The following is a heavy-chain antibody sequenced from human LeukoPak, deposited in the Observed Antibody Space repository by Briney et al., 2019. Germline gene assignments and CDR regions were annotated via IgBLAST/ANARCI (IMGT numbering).Heavy chain of an antibody. CDR1: GYSFTSHY. D-gene: IGHD5-18*01. V-gene: IGHV1-46*01. Sequence: ASVKVSCKASGYSFTSHYMHWVRQAPGQGLEWMGVINPRGTSTIYAEKFQGRILMTRDMSTTTDYMELSSLRSEDTAVYYCAREIGPIQLHLWGSAFDYWGQGTLVTVSS. CDR2: INPRGTST. J-gene: IGHJ4*02. CDR3: AREIGPIQLHLWGSAFDY.